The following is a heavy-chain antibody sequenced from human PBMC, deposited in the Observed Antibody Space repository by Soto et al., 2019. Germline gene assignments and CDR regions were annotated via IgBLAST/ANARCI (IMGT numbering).Heavy chain of an antibody. CDR1: GFTFSSYG. Sequence: GGSLRLSCAASGFTFSSYGMHWVRQAPGKGLEWVAVIWYDGSNKYYVDSVKGRFTISRDNSKNTLYLQMNSLRAEDTAAYYCARVGWGSGYFDYWGQGTLVTVSS. CDR3: ARVGWGSGYFDY. V-gene: IGHV3-33*01. CDR2: IWYDGSNK. D-gene: IGHD3-16*01. J-gene: IGHJ4*02.